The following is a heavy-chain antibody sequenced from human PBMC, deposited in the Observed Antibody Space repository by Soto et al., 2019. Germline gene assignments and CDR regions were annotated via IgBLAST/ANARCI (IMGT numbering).Heavy chain of an antibody. V-gene: IGHV3-15*01. Sequence: GGSLRLSCAASGFTFYKATMSWVRHAPGKGLEWVGRIRSITNGGTTDDAAPVKGRFTISRDDSKNMLFLQMNSLKTEDTAVYYCTTAPTTVFYHGIDVWGQGTTVTVSS. CDR2: IRSITNGGTT. CDR1: GFTFYKAT. J-gene: IGHJ6*02. D-gene: IGHD4-4*01. CDR3: TTAPTTVFYHGIDV.